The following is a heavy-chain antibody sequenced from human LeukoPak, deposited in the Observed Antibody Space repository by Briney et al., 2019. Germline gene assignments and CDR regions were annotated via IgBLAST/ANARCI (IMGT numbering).Heavy chain of an antibody. CDR1: GYTLTELS. J-gene: IGHJ2*01. D-gene: IGHD1-26*01. CDR3: ATEGEVGALGYFDL. CDR2: FDPEDGET. V-gene: IGHV1-24*01. Sequence: ASVNVSCTVSGYTLTELSMHWVRQAPGKGLEWMGGFDPEDGETIYAQKFQGRVTMTEDTSTDTAYMELSSLRSEDTAVYYCATEGEVGALGYFDLWGRGTLVTVSS.